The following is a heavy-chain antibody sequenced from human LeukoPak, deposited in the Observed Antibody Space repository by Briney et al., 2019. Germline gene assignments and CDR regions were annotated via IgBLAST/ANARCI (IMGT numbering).Heavy chain of an antibody. CDR3: ARVDTAMGYYYYYMDV. D-gene: IGHD5-18*01. Sequence: PGGSLRLSCAASGFTFDVYGMSWVRQAPGKGLEWVSGINWNGGSTGYADSVKGRFTISRDSAKNSLYLQMNSLRAEDTALYYCARVDTAMGYYYYYMDVWGKGTTVTVSS. J-gene: IGHJ6*03. CDR2: INWNGGST. CDR1: GFTFDVYG. V-gene: IGHV3-20*04.